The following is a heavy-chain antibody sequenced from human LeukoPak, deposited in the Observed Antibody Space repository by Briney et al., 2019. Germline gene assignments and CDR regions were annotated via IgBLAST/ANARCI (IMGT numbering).Heavy chain of an antibody. CDR3: ARDPGVSRGYSYGAPDY. Sequence: ASVKVSCKASAYTFTSYLIHWVRQAPEQGLEWMGMIDPSGGSSDYAQKFQGRVTMTRDTSTSTVYMELSSLRSEDTAVYYCARDPGVSRGYSYGAPDYWGQGTLVTVSS. CDR2: IDPSGGSS. J-gene: IGHJ4*02. D-gene: IGHD5-18*01. CDR1: AYTFTSYL. V-gene: IGHV1-46*01.